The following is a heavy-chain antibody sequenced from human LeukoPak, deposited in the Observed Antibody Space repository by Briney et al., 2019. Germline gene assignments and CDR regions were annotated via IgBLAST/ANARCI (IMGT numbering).Heavy chain of an antibody. Sequence: GGSLRLSCAASGFTFSSYEMNWVRQAPGKGLEWVSYISSSGSTIYYADSVKGRFTISRDNAKNSLYLQMNSLRAEDTAVYYCARAHYYDSSGLDFWGQGTLVTVSS. CDR2: ISSSGSTI. CDR3: ARAHYYDSSGLDF. D-gene: IGHD3-22*01. V-gene: IGHV3-48*03. CDR1: GFTFSSYE. J-gene: IGHJ4*02.